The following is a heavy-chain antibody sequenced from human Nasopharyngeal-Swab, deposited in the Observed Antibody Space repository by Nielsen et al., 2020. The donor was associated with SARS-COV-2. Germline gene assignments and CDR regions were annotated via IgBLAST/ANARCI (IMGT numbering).Heavy chain of an antibody. Sequence: GSLRLSCTVSGGSISSYYWSWIRQPPGKGLEWIGYIYYSGSTNYNPSLKSRVAISVDTSKKQFSLKLISVTAADTAVYYCARAYSSSWYPGYYYYGMDVWGQGTTVTVSS. J-gene: IGHJ6*02. CDR2: IYYSGST. V-gene: IGHV4-59*01. CDR1: GGSISSYY. D-gene: IGHD6-13*01. CDR3: ARAYSSSWYPGYYYYGMDV.